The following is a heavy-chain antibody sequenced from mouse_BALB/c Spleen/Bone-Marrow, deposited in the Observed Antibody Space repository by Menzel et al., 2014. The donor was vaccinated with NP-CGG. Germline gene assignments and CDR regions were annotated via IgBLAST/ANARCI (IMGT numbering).Heavy chain of an antibody. CDR1: GFNIKDTY. V-gene: IGHV14-3*02. Sequence: VQLKQSGAELVKPGASVKLSCTASGFNIKDTYMHWVKQRPEQGLEWIGRIDPANGNTKYDQKFQGKATITADTSSNTAHLQLSSLTSEDTAVYYCARWEYYAMDYWGQGTSVTVSS. J-gene: IGHJ4*01. CDR3: ARWEYYAMDY. CDR2: IDPANGNT. D-gene: IGHD4-1*01.